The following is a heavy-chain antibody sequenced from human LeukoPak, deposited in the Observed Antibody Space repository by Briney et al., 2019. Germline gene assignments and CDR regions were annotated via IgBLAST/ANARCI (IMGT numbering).Heavy chain of an antibody. D-gene: IGHD2-15*01. CDR3: ARVRIPHNDAFDI. Sequence: SETLSLTCTVSGGSISSGDYYWSWIRQPPGKGLEWIGYIYYSGSTYYNPSLKSRVTISVDTSKNQFSLKLSSVTAADTAVYYCARVRIPHNDAFDIWGQGTMVTVSS. J-gene: IGHJ3*02. CDR1: GGSISSGDYY. V-gene: IGHV4-30-4*01. CDR2: IYYSGST.